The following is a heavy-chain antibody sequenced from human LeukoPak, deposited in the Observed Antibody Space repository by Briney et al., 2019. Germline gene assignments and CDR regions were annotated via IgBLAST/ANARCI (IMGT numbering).Heavy chain of an antibody. V-gene: IGHV1-2*04. Sequence: ASVKVSCKASGYTFTGYYMHWVRQAPGQGLEWMGWINPNSGGTNYAQKFQGWVTMTRDTSISTAYMELSRLRSDDTAVYYCARDTSDCSGGSCYSWFDPWGQGTLVTVSS. D-gene: IGHD2-15*01. J-gene: IGHJ5*02. CDR3: ARDTSDCSGGSCYSWFDP. CDR1: GYTFTGYY. CDR2: INPNSGGT.